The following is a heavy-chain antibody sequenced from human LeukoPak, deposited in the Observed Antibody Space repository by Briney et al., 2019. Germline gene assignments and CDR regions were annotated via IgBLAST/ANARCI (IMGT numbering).Heavy chain of an antibody. CDR1: GFDLSGFY. J-gene: IGHJ4*02. V-gene: IGHV3-73*01. CDR2: IRSKPSGYTT. CDR3: TRLDCSGGSCSNADY. Sequence: PGGSLRLSCAASGFDLSGFYMHWVRQAAGGGLEWVGLIRSKPSGYTTVYAASLKGRFTISRDDSKNTAYLRMNSLEAEDTAVYYCTRLDCSGGSCSNADYWGQGTLVTVSS. D-gene: IGHD2-15*01.